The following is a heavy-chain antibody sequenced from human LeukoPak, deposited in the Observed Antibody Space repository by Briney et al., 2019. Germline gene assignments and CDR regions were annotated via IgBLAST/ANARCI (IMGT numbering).Heavy chain of an antibody. V-gene: IGHV3-23*01. CDR2: ISGSGGST. Sequence: GGSLRLSCAASGFTFSGYAMTWVRQGPGKGLEWVSIISGSGGSTYYADSVKGRFTISRDNSKNTLYLQMNSLRAEDTAIYYCAKGTTVTLGPFDYWGQGTLVTVSS. D-gene: IGHD4-17*01. J-gene: IGHJ4*02. CDR1: GFTFSGYA. CDR3: AKGTTVTLGPFDY.